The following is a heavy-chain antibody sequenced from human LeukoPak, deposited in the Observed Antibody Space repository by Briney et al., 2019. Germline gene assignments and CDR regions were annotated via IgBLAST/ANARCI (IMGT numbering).Heavy chain of an antibody. CDR1: GGSFSGYY. CDR2: INHSGST. CDR3: ARHIGYYDVLTGHTPGAYNWFDP. D-gene: IGHD3-9*01. J-gene: IGHJ5*02. V-gene: IGHV4-34*01. Sequence: SETLSLTCAVYGGSFSGYYWSWIRQPPGKGLEWIGEINHSGSTNYNPSLKSRVTISVDTSKNQFSLKLSSVTAADTAVYYCARHIGYYDVLTGHTPGAYNWFDPWGQGTLVTVSS.